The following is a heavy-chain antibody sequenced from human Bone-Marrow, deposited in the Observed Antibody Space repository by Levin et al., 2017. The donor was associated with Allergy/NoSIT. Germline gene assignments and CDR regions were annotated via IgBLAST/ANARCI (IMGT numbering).Heavy chain of an antibody. CDR2: ISYDGSNK. V-gene: IGHV3-30-3*01. CDR3: ASIWNDAVGGYYFDY. J-gene: IGHJ4*02. Sequence: GESLKISCAASGFTFSSYAMHWVRQAPGKGLEWVAVISYDGSNKYYADSVKGRFTISRDNSKNTLYLQMNSLRAEDTAVYYCASIWNDAVGGYYFDYWGQGTLVTVSS. D-gene: IGHD1-1*01. CDR1: GFTFSSYA.